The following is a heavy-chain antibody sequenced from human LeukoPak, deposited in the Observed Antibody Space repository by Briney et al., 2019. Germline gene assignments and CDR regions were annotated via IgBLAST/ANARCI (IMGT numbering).Heavy chain of an antibody. Sequence: ASVKLSRNSSGYTFTSYDINWVRGPTGQGFEWMGWMNPNWGNTGYAQKFRGRVTMTRNTSISTAYMELSSLRSKDTAVYYCARVEGFDADYYYYMDVWGKGTTVTVSS. V-gene: IGHV1-8*01. CDR2: MNPNWGNT. D-gene: IGHD3-10*01. J-gene: IGHJ6*03. CDR3: ARVEGFDADYYYYMDV. CDR1: GYTFTSYD.